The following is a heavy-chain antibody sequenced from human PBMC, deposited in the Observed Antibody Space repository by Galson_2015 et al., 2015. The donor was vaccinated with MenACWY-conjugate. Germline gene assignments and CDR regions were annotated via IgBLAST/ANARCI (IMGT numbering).Heavy chain of an antibody. CDR2: IYYSGST. V-gene: IGHV4-39*01. J-gene: IGHJ4*02. Sequence: SETLSLTCTVSGGSINSTSYYWGWIRQPPGKGLEWIGSIYYSGSTYYNPSLKSRVTISVDTSKNQFSLKLSSVTAADTAVYYCARHTRGGGWKGVFDYWGQGTLVTVSS. CDR3: ARHTRGGGWKGVFDY. CDR1: GGSINSTSYY. D-gene: IGHD6-19*01.